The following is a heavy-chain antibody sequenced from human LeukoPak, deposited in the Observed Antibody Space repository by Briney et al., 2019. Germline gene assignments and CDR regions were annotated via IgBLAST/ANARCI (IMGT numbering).Heavy chain of an antibody. J-gene: IGHJ4*02. CDR1: GGSISSYY. Sequence: SETLSLTCTVSGGSISSYYWSWIRQPAGKGLQWIGRIHTSGSTDYTPSLGSRVTMSVDTSKNQFSLKLSSVTAADTAVYYCAREGSMTARPFVSIDYWGQGTLVTVSS. CDR2: IHTSGST. V-gene: IGHV4-4*07. CDR3: AREGSMTARPFVSIDY. D-gene: IGHD6-6*01.